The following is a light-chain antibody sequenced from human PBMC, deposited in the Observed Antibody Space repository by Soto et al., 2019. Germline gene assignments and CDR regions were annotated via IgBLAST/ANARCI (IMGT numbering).Light chain of an antibody. CDR3: LQHNSYPWT. CDR2: AAS. Sequence: DIQMTQSPSSLSASVGDRVTITCQASQDISNYLNWYQQKPGKVPKRLIYAASSLQSGVPSRFSGSGSGTEFTLTISSLQPEDSATYYCLQHNSYPWTFGRGTKVDIK. V-gene: IGKV1-17*01. J-gene: IGKJ1*01. CDR1: QDISNY.